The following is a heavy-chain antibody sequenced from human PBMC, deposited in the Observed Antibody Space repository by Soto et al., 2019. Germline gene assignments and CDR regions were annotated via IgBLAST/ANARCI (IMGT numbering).Heavy chain of an antibody. D-gene: IGHD1-26*01. CDR3: AKDQGGSYSSYYYYYGMDV. CDR1: GFTFSSYA. CDR2: ISGSGGST. V-gene: IGHV3-23*01. J-gene: IGHJ6*02. Sequence: PGGSLRLSCAASGFTFSSYAMSWVRQAPGKGLEWVSAISGSGGSTYYADSVKGRFTISRDNSKNTLYLQMNSLRAEDTAVYYCAKDQGGSYSSYYYYYGMDVWGQGTTVTVSS.